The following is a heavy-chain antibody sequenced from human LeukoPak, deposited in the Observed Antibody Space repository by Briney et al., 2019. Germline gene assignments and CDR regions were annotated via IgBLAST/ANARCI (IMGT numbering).Heavy chain of an antibody. D-gene: IGHD3-22*01. CDR1: GFTFSSYA. Sequence: PGGSLRLSCAASGFTFSSYAMSWVRQAPGQGLEWVSTISGSGGSTYYADSVKGRFTISRDNSRNSLYLQMNSLGTEDTAVYYCAKVQSPQVVTKSLDFWGQGALVTVSS. J-gene: IGHJ4*02. CDR3: AKVQSPQVVTKSLDF. CDR2: ISGSGGST. V-gene: IGHV3-23*01.